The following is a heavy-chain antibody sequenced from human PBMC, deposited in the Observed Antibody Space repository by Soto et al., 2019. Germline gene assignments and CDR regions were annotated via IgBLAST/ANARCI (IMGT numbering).Heavy chain of an antibody. CDR2: IFPHDSDT. D-gene: IGHD5-12*01. J-gene: IGHJ4*02. Sequence: GESLKISCKGSGYSFANYWIGWVRQMPGKGLEWVGIIFPHDSDTRYSPSFQGQVTISADKSISTAYLQWSSLKASDTAMYYCARLTSGYDEDEFDYWGQGTLVTVSS. CDR1: GYSFANYW. CDR3: ARLTSGYDEDEFDY. V-gene: IGHV5-51*01.